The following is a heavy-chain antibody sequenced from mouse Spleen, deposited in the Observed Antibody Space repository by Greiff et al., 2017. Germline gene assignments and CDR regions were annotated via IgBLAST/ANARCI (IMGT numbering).Heavy chain of an antibody. D-gene: IGHD4-1*01. CDR1: GYTFTSYW. V-gene: IGHV1-55*01. J-gene: IGHJ2*01. Sequence: VKLVESGAELVKPGASVKMSCKASGYTFTSYWITWVKQGPGQGLEWIRDIYPGSGSTNYNEKFKSKATLTVDTSSSTAYMQLSSLTSEDSAVYYCASLNWGDYWGQGTTLTVSS. CDR2: IYPGSGST. CDR3: ASLNWGDY.